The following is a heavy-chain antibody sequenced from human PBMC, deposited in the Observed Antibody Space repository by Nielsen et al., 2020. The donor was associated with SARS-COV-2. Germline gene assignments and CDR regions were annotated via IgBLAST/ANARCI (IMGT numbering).Heavy chain of an antibody. J-gene: IGHJ4*02. Sequence: GGSLRLSCAASGFTVSSSYMSWVRQAPGKGLEWVSVISGSGGSTYYADSVKGRFTISRDNSKDMLSLQMNSLRAEDTAKYYCAKTMGLIDFDYWGQGTLVTVSS. D-gene: IGHD3-10*01. CDR2: ISGSGGST. CDR3: AKTMGLIDFDY. V-gene: IGHV3-23*01. CDR1: GFTVSSSY.